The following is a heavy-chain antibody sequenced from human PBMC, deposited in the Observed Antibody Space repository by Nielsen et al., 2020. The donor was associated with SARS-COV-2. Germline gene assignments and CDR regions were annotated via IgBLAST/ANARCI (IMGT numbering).Heavy chain of an antibody. J-gene: IGHJ5*02. CDR3: ARAVGDDYVWGSYHPPRIDR. CDR1: GYRFTTYG. CDR2: ISRNNGKT. D-gene: IGHD3-16*02. Sequence: ASVKVSCKTSGYRFTTYGIGWVRQASGQGLEWMGWISRNNGKTQYAQKFQGRVTMTTDTSTTTAYMELRSLRSDDTAVYYCARAVGDDYVWGSYHPPRIDRWGQGTLVTVSS. V-gene: IGHV1-18*04.